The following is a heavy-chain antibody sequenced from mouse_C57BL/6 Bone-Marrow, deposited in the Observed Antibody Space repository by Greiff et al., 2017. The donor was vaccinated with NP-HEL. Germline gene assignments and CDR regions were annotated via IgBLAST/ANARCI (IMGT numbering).Heavy chain of an antibody. CDR3: TTSITTVYAMDY. D-gene: IGHD1-1*01. J-gene: IGHJ4*01. Sequence: VQLKESGAELVRPGASVKLSCTASGFNIKDDYMHWVKQRPEQGLEWIGWIDPENGDTEYASKFQGKATITADTSSNTAYLQLSSLTSEDTAVYYCTTSITTVYAMDYWGQGTSVTVSS. CDR1: GFNIKDDY. V-gene: IGHV14-4*01. CDR2: IDPENGDT.